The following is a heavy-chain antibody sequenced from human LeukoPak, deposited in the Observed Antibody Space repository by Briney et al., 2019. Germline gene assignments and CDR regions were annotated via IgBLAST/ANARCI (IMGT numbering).Heavy chain of an antibody. D-gene: IGHD3-16*01. CDR2: MNPNSGNT. CDR3: ARGRRSFLRLFDP. V-gene: IGHV1-8*02. Sequence: ASVKVSCKASGYTFTGYYMHWVRQATGRGLEWMGWMNPNSGNTGYAQKFQGRVTMTRNTSISTAYMELSSLRSEDTAVYYCARGRRSFLRLFDPWGQGTLVTVSS. J-gene: IGHJ5*02. CDR1: GYTFTGYY.